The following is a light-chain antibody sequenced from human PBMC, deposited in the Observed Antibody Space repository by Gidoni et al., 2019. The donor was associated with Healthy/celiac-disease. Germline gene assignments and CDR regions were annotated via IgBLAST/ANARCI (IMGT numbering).Light chain of an antibody. CDR3: MQALQTPLT. CDR2: LGS. CDR1: QSLLHSNGYNY. V-gene: IGKV2-28*01. Sequence: DIVMTQSPLSLPVTPGEPASISCRSSQSLLHSNGYNYLDWYLQKPGQSPQLLIYLGSNRASGSLHRFSGSGSGTDFTLKISRVEAEDVGVYYCMQALQTPLTFGGGTKVEIK. J-gene: IGKJ4*01.